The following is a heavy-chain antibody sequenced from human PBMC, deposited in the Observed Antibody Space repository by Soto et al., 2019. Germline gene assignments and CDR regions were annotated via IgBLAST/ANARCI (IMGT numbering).Heavy chain of an antibody. CDR2: IYPGDSYT. J-gene: IGHJ6*02. Sequence: GETLKISCKGSGYNCTIYWIAWVRQMPGKVLDLMGIIYPGDSYTRXXPSFQGQXXISAYKSISTXYLQWXILKASDTAMYYCARRNGYYNGVDVWCQGTTVTVSS. CDR3: ARRNGYYNGVDV. V-gene: IGHV5-51*01. CDR1: GYNCTIYW. D-gene: IGHD2-8*01.